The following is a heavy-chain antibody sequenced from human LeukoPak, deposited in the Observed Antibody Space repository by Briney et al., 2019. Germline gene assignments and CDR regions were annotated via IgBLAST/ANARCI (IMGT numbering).Heavy chain of an antibody. Sequence: PSETLSLTCAVYGGSFSGYYWSWIRQPPGKGLEWIGEINHSGSTNYNPSLKSRVTISVDTSKNQFSLKLSSVTAADTAVYYCARHPTLNQITAMVKGWFDPWGQGTLVTVSS. CDR1: GGSFSGYY. CDR2: INHSGST. J-gene: IGHJ5*02. V-gene: IGHV4-34*01. CDR3: ARHPTLNQITAMVKGWFDP. D-gene: IGHD5-18*01.